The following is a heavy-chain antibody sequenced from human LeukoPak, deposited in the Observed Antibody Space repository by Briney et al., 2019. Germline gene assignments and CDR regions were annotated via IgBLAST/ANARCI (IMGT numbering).Heavy chain of an antibody. V-gene: IGHV4-59*01. D-gene: IGHD4-17*01. CDR2: IYYSGSKST. J-gene: IGHJ5*02. CDR1: GGSISGYY. Sequence: PSETLSLTCTVSGGSISGYYWSWIRQSPGRGLEWIGYIYYSGSKSTNYNPSLQSRITMSVDTSKNQLSLKLSSVTAADTAVYYCARDLGHFDYGDYGWFDPWGQGTLVTVSS. CDR3: ARDLGHFDYGDYGWFDP.